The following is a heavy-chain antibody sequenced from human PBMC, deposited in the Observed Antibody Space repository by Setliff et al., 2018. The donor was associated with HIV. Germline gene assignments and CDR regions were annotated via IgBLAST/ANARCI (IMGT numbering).Heavy chain of an antibody. Sequence: ASVKVSCKSSGYTFTNYYMHWVRQAPGQGLEWMGWINPNSGGTNYAQKFQGWVTMTRDTSISTAYMELSRLRSDDTAVYYCATYHYYDSSAYFIDLYYLDYWGQGTLVTVSS. CDR3: ATYHYYDSSAYFIDLYYLDY. D-gene: IGHD3-22*01. CDR1: GYTFTNYY. CDR2: INPNSGGT. V-gene: IGHV1-2*04. J-gene: IGHJ4*02.